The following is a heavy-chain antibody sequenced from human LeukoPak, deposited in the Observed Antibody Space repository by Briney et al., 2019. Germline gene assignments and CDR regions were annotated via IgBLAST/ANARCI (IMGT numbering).Heavy chain of an antibody. D-gene: IGHD3-10*01. V-gene: IGHV4-4*07. J-gene: IGHJ6*03. CDR3: ARESSGTYYDPLGYMDV. CDR2: VFASGIT. CDR1: GGSISIYY. Sequence: SETLSLTCTVSGGSISIYYWNWIRQPARKGLEWIGRVFASGITNYNPSLKSRVTMSVDTSKNQFSLNLRSVTAADTAVYYCARESSGTYYDPLGYMDVWGNGTTVIVSS.